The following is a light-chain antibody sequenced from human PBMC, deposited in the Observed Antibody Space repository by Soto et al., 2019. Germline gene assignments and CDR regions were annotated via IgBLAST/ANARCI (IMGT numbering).Light chain of an antibody. CDR3: QQSYSPPPVT. V-gene: IGKV1-39*01. J-gene: IGKJ5*01. CDR2: AAS. Sequence: DIQMTQSPSSLSASVGDRVTITCRASQSINRFLNWYQQKPGKAPKLLIYAASSLQSGVPSRFSGSGSGTDFTLTISSLQPEDFATYYCQQSYSPPPVTFGPGTRLEIK. CDR1: QSINRF.